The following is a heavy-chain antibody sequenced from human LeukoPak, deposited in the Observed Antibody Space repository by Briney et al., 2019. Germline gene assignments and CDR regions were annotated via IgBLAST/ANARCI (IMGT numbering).Heavy chain of an antibody. CDR2: INPNSGGT. D-gene: IGHD5-12*01. CDR1: GYTFTGYY. V-gene: IGHV1-2*06. Sequence: ASVKVSCKASGYTFTGYYMHWVRQAPGQGLEWMGRINPNSGGTNYAQKFQGRVTMTRDTSISTAYMELSRLRSDDTAVYYCAVIVATISTWGYWGQGTLVTVSS. J-gene: IGHJ4*02. CDR3: AVIVATISTWGY.